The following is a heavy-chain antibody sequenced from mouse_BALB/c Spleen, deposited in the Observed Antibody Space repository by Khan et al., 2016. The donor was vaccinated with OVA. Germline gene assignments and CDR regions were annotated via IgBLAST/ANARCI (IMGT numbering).Heavy chain of an antibody. CDR1: GYTFTDYI. J-gene: IGHJ3*01. V-gene: IGHV1-77*01. CDR3: ARGGYSVLAY. CDR2: IFPGSGTP. D-gene: IGHD1-1*01. Sequence: QVQLQQSVPELVNPGASLKVSCKASGYTFTDYIIGWVKQSTRQGLEWIGDIFPGSGTPYYNEKLKDKATLTADKSSNTAYMQLSSRTSEDSAVYFCARGGYSVLAYWGQGTLVTVSA.